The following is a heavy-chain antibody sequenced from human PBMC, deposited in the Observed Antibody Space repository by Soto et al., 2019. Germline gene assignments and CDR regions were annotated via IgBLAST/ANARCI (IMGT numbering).Heavy chain of an antibody. J-gene: IGHJ5*02. V-gene: IGHV1-69*01. Sequence: QVQLVQSGAEVKKPGSSVKVSCKASGGTFSSYAISWVRQAPGPGLEWMGGIIPIFGTANYAQKFQGRVTITADESTSTAYMELSSLRSEDTAVYYCARGRITVVRGVPGGWFDPWGQGTLVTVSS. CDR1: GGTFSSYA. D-gene: IGHD3-10*01. CDR3: ARGRITVVRGVPGGWFDP. CDR2: IIPIFGTA.